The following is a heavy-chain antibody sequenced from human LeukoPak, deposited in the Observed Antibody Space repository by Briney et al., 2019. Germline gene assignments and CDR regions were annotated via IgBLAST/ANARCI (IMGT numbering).Heavy chain of an antibody. CDR3: AREAYYYDSSGSKYFQH. Sequence: NSSETLSLTCAVYGGSFSGYYWSWIRQPPGKGLEWIGEINHSGSTNYNPSLKSRVTISVDTSKNQFSLKLSSVTAADTAVYYCAREAYYYDSSGSKYFQHWGQGTLVTVSS. CDR2: INHSGST. V-gene: IGHV4-34*01. D-gene: IGHD3-22*01. J-gene: IGHJ1*01. CDR1: GGSFSGYY.